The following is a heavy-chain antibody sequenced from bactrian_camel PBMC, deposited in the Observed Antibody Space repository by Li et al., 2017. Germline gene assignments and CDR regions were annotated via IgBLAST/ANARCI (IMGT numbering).Heavy chain of an antibody. V-gene: IGHV3-2*01. Sequence: HVQLVESGGGLVQPGGSLRLSCAASGVTFSRFGLSWVRQAPGKGLEWVSSIHTGGGNIYYSDSVRGRFTVSRDNAKNTAYLQMNSLQSEDTAVYYRTTPTRPGGIEYGYWGQGTQVTVS. CDR3: TTPTRPGGIEYGY. J-gene: IGHJ4*01. CDR2: IHTGGGNI. CDR1: GVTFSRFG.